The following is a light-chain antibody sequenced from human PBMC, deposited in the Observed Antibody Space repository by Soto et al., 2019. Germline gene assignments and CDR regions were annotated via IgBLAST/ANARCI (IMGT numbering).Light chain of an antibody. CDR1: QSISSW. CDR3: QQYNSYSWT. V-gene: IGKV1-5*01. Sequence: DIQMTQSPSTLSASVGDRVTITCRASQSISSWLAWYQQKPGKAPRLLIYDASSLESGVPSRFSGSGSGTAFTLTISCLQPDDFATYYCQQYNSYSWTFGQGTKVDIK. CDR2: DAS. J-gene: IGKJ1*01.